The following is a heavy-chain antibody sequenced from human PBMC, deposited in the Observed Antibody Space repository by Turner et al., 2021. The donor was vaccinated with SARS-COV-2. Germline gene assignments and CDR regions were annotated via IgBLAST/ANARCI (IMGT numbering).Heavy chain of an antibody. CDR1: GCSISSYY. CDR2: IHTSGNS. CDR3: ARHKSKIIDGYNFFDY. D-gene: IGHD5-12*01. V-gene: IGHV4-4*07. J-gene: IGHJ4*02. Sequence: QVQLQESGPGLLKPSETLSLHCTVSGCSISSYYWSWIRQPAGKGLEWIGRIHTSGNSDYNPSLKIRVTMSLDTSKNQFSLKLNSVTAADTAIYYCARHKSKIIDGYNFFDYWGQGTLVTVSS.